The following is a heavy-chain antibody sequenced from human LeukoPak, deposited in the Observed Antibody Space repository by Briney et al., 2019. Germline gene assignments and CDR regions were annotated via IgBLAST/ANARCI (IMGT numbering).Heavy chain of an antibody. CDR2: IYTSGST. V-gene: IGHV4-4*07. CDR1: GGSISSYY. J-gene: IGHJ4*02. CDR3: AREDSGSYRGFDY. Sequence: SETLSLTCTVSGGSISSYYWSWIRQPAGKGLEWIGRIYTSGSTNYNASLKSRVSMSVDTSKNQFSLKLSSVTAADTAVFYCAREDSGSYRGFDYWGQGTLVTVSS. D-gene: IGHD1-26*01.